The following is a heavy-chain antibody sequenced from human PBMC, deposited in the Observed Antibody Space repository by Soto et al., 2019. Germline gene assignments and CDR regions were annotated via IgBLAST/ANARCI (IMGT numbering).Heavy chain of an antibody. CDR1: GSSISSYY. Sequence: SETLSLTCTVSGSSISSYYWTWIRQPPGKGLEWIGFMYNSGSTHYNPSLKSRVTISLDTSKNQFSLNLRSVTAADTAVYYCARRYSSAFDIWGQGTMVTVSS. CDR2: MYNSGST. D-gene: IGHD6-13*01. J-gene: IGHJ3*02. V-gene: IGHV4-59*08. CDR3: ARRYSSAFDI.